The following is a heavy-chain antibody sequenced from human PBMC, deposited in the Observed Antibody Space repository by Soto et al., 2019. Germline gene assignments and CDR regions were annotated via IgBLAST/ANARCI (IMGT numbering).Heavy chain of an antibody. Sequence: PGESLKISCKGSGYSFTSYWIGWVRQMPGKGLEWMGRIDPSDSYTNYSPSFQGHVTISADKSISTAYLQWSSLKASDTAMYYCAGPVDTAMGLHYGMDVWGQGTTVTVSS. J-gene: IGHJ6*02. CDR1: GYSFTSYW. CDR3: AGPVDTAMGLHYGMDV. D-gene: IGHD5-18*01. V-gene: IGHV5-10-1*01. CDR2: IDPSDSYT.